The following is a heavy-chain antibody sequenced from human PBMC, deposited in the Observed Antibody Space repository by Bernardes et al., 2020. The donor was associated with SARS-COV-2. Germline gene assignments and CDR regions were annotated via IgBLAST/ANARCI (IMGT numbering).Heavy chain of an antibody. CDR3: AKDGRWLATNYYGMDV. CDR1: GFTFSSYA. J-gene: IGHJ6*02. V-gene: IGHV3-23*01. CDR2: FSGSSDTT. D-gene: IGHD6-19*01. Sequence: GGSLRLSCAASGFTFSSYAMSWVRQAPGKGLEWVSSFSGSSDTTYYAESVKGRFTISRDNSKNTLYLQMNSLRAEDTAVYYCAKDGRWLATNYYGMDVWGQGTTVTVSS.